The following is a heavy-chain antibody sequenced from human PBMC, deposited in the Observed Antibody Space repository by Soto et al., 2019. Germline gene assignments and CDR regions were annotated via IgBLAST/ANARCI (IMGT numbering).Heavy chain of an antibody. V-gene: IGHV4-59*01. CDR2: IYYNGNT. D-gene: IGHD2-2*01. CDR1: GGSISSYY. CDR3: ARGGPSSKSLDN. J-gene: IGHJ4*02. Sequence: SETLSLTCTVSGGSISSYYWSWIRQPPGKGLEWIGYIYYNGNTNYSPSLKSRVTISVDTSKNQFSLKLNSVTAADTALYYGARGGPSSKSLDNWDKETLFTISS.